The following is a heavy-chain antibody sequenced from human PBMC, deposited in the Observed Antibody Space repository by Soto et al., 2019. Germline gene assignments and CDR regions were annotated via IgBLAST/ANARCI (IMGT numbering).Heavy chain of an antibody. CDR2: IWYDGSNK. J-gene: IGHJ4*02. CDR3: ASGGQRYSSGWYIDY. V-gene: IGHV3-33*01. D-gene: IGHD6-19*01. CDR1: GFTFSSYG. Sequence: GGSLRLSCAASGFTFSSYGMHWVRQAPGKGLEWVAVIWYDGSNKYYADSVKGRFTISRDNSKNTLYLQMNSLRAEDTAVYYCASGGQRYSSGWYIDYWGQGTLVTVS.